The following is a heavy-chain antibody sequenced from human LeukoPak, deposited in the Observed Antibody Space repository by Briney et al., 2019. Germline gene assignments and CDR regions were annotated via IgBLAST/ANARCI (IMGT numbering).Heavy chain of an antibody. Sequence: GESLKISCKGSGYSFTTYWIGWVRQMPGKGLEWIGTIYPGDSDTRYSPSFQGQVTISADKSISTAYLQWRSLKASDTAIYYCARHPVAGSTGWFDPWGQGTPVTVSS. J-gene: IGHJ5*02. CDR2: IYPGDSDT. CDR3: ARHPVAGSTGWFDP. V-gene: IGHV5-51*01. CDR1: GYSFTTYW. D-gene: IGHD6-19*01.